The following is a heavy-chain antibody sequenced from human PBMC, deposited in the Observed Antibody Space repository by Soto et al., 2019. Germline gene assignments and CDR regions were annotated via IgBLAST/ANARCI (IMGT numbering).Heavy chain of an antibody. Sequence: PGESLKISCTTSGYKFTSYWIAWVRKMPGKGLEWMGIIFPSDSDTRYSPSFQGQVTISADRSTSTVFLQWASLKASDTAVYFCARKDKSGYFNWFDPWGQGTLVTVSS. V-gene: IGHV5-51*01. CDR3: ARKDKSGYFNWFDP. J-gene: IGHJ5*02. CDR1: GYKFTSYW. D-gene: IGHD3-22*01. CDR2: IFPSDSDT.